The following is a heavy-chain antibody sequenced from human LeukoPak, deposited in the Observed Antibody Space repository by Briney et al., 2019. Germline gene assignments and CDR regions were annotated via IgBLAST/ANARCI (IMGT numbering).Heavy chain of an antibody. Sequence: PSETLSLTCTVSVGSISSYYWSWIRQPPGKGLEWIGYIYYSGSTNYNPSLKSRVTISVDTSKNQFSLKLSSVTAADTAVYYCASCSGGSCYSGYYGMDVWGQGTTVTVSS. CDR2: IYYSGST. V-gene: IGHV4-59*08. CDR3: ASCSGGSCYSGYYGMDV. D-gene: IGHD2-15*01. CDR1: VGSISSYY. J-gene: IGHJ6*02.